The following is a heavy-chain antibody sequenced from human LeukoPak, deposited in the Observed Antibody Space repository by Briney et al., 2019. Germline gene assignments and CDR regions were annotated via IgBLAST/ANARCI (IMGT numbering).Heavy chain of an antibody. J-gene: IGHJ3*02. V-gene: IGHV5-51*01. CDR1: GYTYTSYW. Sequence: GESLKISCKGSGYTYTSYWIGWVRQMPGKGLAWMGIIYPGDSDTRYSPSFQGQVTISADKSISTAYLQWNSLKASDTAMYYCARLRPQDAFDIWGQGTMVSVSS. CDR3: ARLRPQDAFDI. CDR2: IYPGDSDT.